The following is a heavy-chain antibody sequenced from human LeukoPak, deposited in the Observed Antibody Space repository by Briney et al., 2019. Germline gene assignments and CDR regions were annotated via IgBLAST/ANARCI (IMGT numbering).Heavy chain of an antibody. V-gene: IGHV4-61*01. CDR3: ASHGRGFDY. J-gene: IGHJ4*02. CDR1: GGSISSSSYY. CDR2: IYYSGST. Sequence: SETLSLTCTVSGGSISSSSYYWSWIRQPPGKGLEWIGYIYYSGSTNYNPSLKSRVTISVDTSKNQFSLKLSSVTAADTAVYYCASHGRGFDYWGQGTLVTVSS.